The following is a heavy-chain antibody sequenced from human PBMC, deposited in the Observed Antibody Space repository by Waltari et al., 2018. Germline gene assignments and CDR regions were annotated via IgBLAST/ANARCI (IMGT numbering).Heavy chain of an antibody. CDR2: INPKNGDT. J-gene: IGHJ4*02. V-gene: IGHV1-2*02. D-gene: IGHD1-26*01. CDR3: ARDPGPIVGAPDF. Sequence: QVQLVQSGTAVKKPGASVRVSCLASGYTFSDYHLHWVRQTPGQGFEWMGWINPKNGDTSYAQNFLGRVTMTRDTSINTAYMDLSGLRSDDAAVFYCARDPGPIVGAPDFWGQGTLVTVSS. CDR1: GYTFSDYH.